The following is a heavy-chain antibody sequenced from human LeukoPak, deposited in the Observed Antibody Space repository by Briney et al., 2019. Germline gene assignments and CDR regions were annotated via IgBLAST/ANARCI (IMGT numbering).Heavy chain of an antibody. CDR2: IYSGGST. J-gene: IGHJ3*02. V-gene: IGHV3-53*01. CDR1: GFTFSSYA. Sequence: WSLRLSCAASGFTFSSYAMNWVRQAPGKGLEWVSVIYSGGSTYYADSVKGRFTISRDNSKNTLYLQMNSLRAEDTAVYYCARDPATYYYDSSVVDIWGQGTMVTVSS. D-gene: IGHD3-22*01. CDR3: ARDPATYYYDSSVVDI.